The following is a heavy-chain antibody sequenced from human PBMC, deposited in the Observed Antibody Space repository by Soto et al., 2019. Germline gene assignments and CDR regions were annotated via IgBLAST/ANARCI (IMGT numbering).Heavy chain of an antibody. CDR2: IIPIFGTA. D-gene: IGHD5-12*01. V-gene: IGHV1-69*13. CDR1: GGTFSSYA. CDR3: ARGEGYSGYGRNQYYYYGMDV. Sequence: ASVKVSCKASGGTFSSYAISWVRQAPGQGLEWMGGIIPIFGTANYAQKFQGRVTITADESTSTAYMELSSLRSEDTAVYYCARGEGYSGYGRNQYYYYGMDVWGQGTTVTVSS. J-gene: IGHJ6*02.